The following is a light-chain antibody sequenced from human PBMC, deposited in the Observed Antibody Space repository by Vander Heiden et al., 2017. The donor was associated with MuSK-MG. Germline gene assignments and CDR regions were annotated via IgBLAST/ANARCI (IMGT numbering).Light chain of an antibody. V-gene: IGLV1-40*01. CDR2: GNN. J-gene: IGLJ2*01. CDR3: QSYDSSLSGWGV. Sequence: QSVLTQPPSVSGAPGQRLTISCTGSSSNLRAGSDVHWYQQFPGTATNLLIFGNNNGPAGAPDRISGSRSGTAASLAITGLQAEDEADDYCQSYDSSLSGWGVFGGGTKLTVL. CDR1: SSNLRAGSD.